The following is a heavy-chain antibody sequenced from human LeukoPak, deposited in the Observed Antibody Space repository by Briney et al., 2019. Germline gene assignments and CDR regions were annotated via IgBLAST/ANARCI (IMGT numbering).Heavy chain of an antibody. CDR3: ARGSGYSYGLDY. Sequence: ASVKVSCKASGGTFSSYAISWVRQAPGQGLEWMGGIIPIFGTANYAQKFQGRVTITADKSTSTAYMELSSLRSEDTAVYYCARGSGYSYGLDYWGQGTLVTVSS. D-gene: IGHD5-18*01. J-gene: IGHJ4*02. V-gene: IGHV1-69*06. CDR2: IIPIFGTA. CDR1: GGTFSSYA.